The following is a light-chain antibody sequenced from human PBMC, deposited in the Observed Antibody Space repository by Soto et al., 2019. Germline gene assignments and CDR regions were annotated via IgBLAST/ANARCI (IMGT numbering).Light chain of an antibody. CDR2: EVS. Sequence: QSVLTQPASVSGSPGQSITISCTGSISDVGAYNYVSWYQQHSGKAPKLMIYEVSNRPSGVAFRFSGSKSGNTASLTISGLQAEDEGDYFCSSYTRSTTWLFGGGTKLTGL. V-gene: IGLV2-14*01. CDR1: ISDVGAYNY. J-gene: IGLJ3*02. CDR3: SSYTRSTTWL.